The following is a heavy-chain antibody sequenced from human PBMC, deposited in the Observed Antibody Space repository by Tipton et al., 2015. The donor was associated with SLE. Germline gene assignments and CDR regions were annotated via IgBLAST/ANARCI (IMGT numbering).Heavy chain of an antibody. J-gene: IGHJ3*02. V-gene: IGHV3-21*01. D-gene: IGHD1-26*01. CDR2: ISSSSSYI. Sequence: SLRLSCAASGFIFSTYSMNWVRQAPGKGLEWVSSISSSSSYIYYADSLKGRFTISRDNAKNSLYLLMNSLRAEDTAVYYCARGSGAFDIWGQGTMVTVSS. CDR3: ARGSGAFDI. CDR1: GFIFSTYS.